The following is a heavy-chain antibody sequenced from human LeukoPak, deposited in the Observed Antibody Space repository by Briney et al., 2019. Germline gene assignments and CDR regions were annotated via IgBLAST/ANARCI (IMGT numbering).Heavy chain of an antibody. Sequence: PSETLSLTCAVYGGSFSGYYWSWVRQAPGKGLEWVSVIHRGATTDYADSVKGRFTISRDNSKNTLYLQMNSLRAEDTALYYCARVADTHIFDYWGQGTLVTVSS. J-gene: IGHJ4*02. CDR3: ARVADTHIFDY. CDR1: GGSFSGYY. CDR2: IHRGATT. V-gene: IGHV3-53*01. D-gene: IGHD2-21*01.